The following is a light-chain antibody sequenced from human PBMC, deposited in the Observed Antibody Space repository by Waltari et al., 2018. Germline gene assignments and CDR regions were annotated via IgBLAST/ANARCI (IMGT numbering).Light chain of an antibody. V-gene: IGLV2-14*03. Sequence: QSALTQPPSLAGSPGQSITISCPGTRGDGGFYNYVAWYQQHPGKAPRLIIYDVSERPSGVANRFSGSKSGNPASLTISGLQAEDEADYYCNSYTGSSSWVFGGGTKLTVL. J-gene: IGLJ3*02. CDR1: RGDGGFYNY. CDR2: DVS. CDR3: NSYTGSSSWV.